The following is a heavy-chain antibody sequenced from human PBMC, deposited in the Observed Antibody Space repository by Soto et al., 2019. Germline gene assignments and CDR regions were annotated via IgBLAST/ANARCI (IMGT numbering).Heavy chain of an antibody. CDR2: INPNSGGT. CDR1: GYTFTGYY. J-gene: IGHJ6*03. V-gene: IGHV1-2*04. CDR3: SRGYYEIAARRSEYYYYMDV. D-gene: IGHD6-6*01. Sequence: GASVKVSCKASGYTFTGYYMHWVRQAPGQGLEWMGWINPNSGGTNYAQKFQGWVTMTRDTSISTAYMELSRLRSDDTAVYYCSRGYYEIAARRSEYYYYMDVWGKGTTVTVSS.